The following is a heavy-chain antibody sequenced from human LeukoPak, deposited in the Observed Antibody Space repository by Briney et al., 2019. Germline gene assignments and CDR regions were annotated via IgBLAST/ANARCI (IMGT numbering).Heavy chain of an antibody. J-gene: IGHJ4*02. V-gene: IGHV4-30-2*01. CDR1: GGSISSGGYS. Sequence: SQTLSLTCAVSGGSISSGGYSWSWIRQPPGKGLEWIGYIYHSGSTYYNPSLKSRVTISVDRSKNQFSLKLSSVTAADTAVYYCARGNPYSYVYNYWGQGTLVTVSS. CDR2: IYHSGST. CDR3: ARGNPYSYVYNY. D-gene: IGHD5-18*01.